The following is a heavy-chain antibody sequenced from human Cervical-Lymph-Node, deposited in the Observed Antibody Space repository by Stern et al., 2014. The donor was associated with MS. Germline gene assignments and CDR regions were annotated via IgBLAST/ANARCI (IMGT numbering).Heavy chain of an antibody. CDR1: GASFTDNY. CDR3: ARERKVERSARVFVSFDV. V-gene: IGHV4-34*01. Sequence: QVQLQQWGAGLLRPSETLSLTCAVHGASFTDNYWSWIRQTPGKGLEWIGEINNSGKTHHNPSLMSRVTISVDTSKNQFSLKRNSGTAADTAVYYCARERKVERSARVFVSFDVWGQGTLLTVSS. D-gene: IGHD1-1*01. CDR2: INNSGKT. J-gene: IGHJ3*01.